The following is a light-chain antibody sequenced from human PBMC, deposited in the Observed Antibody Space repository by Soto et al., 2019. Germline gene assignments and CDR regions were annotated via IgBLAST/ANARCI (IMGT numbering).Light chain of an antibody. CDR1: QSVSSN. Sequence: VMTQSPATLSVSPGERATLSCRASQSVSSNSAWYQQKPGQAPRLLIYGASTRATGIPARFSGSGSGTEFTLTISSLQSEDYAVYYCHQYNNWPPWTFGQGTKV. V-gene: IGKV3-15*01. J-gene: IGKJ1*01. CDR3: HQYNNWPPWT. CDR2: GAS.